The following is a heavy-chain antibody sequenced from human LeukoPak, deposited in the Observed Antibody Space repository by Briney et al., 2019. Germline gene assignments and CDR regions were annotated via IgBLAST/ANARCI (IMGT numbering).Heavy chain of an antibody. J-gene: IGHJ6*02. CDR2: INHSGST. CDR3: ARGGHSSGYYSYYYYYYGMDV. V-gene: IGHV4-39*07. D-gene: IGHD3-22*01. Sequence: SETLSLTCTVSGGSVNSGSYYWSWIRQPPGKGLEWIGEINHSGSTNYNPSLKSRVTISVDTSKNQLSLKLSSVTAADTAVYYCARGGHSSGYYSYYYYYYGMDVWGQGTTVTVSS. CDR1: GGSVNSGSYY.